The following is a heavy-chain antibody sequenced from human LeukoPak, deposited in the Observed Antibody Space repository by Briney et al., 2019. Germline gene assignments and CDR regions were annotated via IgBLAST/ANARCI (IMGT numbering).Heavy chain of an antibody. CDR1: GFTFSSYD. Sequence: GGSLRLSCAASGFTFSSYDMHWVRHATGKGLEWVSAIGTAGDTYYPGSVKGRFTISRENAKNSLYLQMNSLRAGDTAVYYCARVRKYSGYYSWYFDLWGRGTLVTVSS. CDR3: ARVRKYSGYYSWYFDL. CDR2: IGTAGDT. V-gene: IGHV3-13*01. J-gene: IGHJ2*01. D-gene: IGHD5-12*01.